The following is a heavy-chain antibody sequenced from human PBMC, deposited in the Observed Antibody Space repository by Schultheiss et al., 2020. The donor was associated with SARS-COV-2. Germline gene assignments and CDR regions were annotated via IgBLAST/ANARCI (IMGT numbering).Heavy chain of an antibody. Sequence: GESLKISCAASGFTFSSYSMNWVRQAPGKGLEWVSYISSSSSTIYYADSVKGRFTISRDNAKNSLYLQMNSLRDEDTAVYYCARDGDDFWSGYRPVYYYYGMDVWGQGTTVTVSS. V-gene: IGHV3-48*02. CDR3: ARDGDDFWSGYRPVYYYYGMDV. CDR1: GFTFSSYS. D-gene: IGHD3-3*01. CDR2: ISSSSSTI. J-gene: IGHJ6*02.